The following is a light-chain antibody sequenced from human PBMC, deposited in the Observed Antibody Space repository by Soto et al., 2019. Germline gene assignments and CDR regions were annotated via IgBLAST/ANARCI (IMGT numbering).Light chain of an antibody. CDR2: GAS. Sequence: AIRMTQSPSSLSASTGDRVTITCRASQAISSYLAWYQQKPGEAPKLLIYGASTLQSGVPSRFSGSGSGTDFTLTINCLQSEDFATYYCQHYNNYPWTFGQGTKVEI. V-gene: IGKV1-8*01. CDR3: QHYNNYPWT. J-gene: IGKJ1*01. CDR1: QAISSY.